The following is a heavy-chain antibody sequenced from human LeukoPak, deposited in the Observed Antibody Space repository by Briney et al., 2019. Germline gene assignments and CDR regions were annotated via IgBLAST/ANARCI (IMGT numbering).Heavy chain of an antibody. V-gene: IGHV3-7*01. CDR2: IKEDGSEM. Sequence: GSLRLSCAASGFTFSSHRMSWVRQTPGKGLEWVAHIKEDGSEMYYVDSVKGRFTISRDNARNSLYLQMNSLRAEDTAMYHCARDEVTYWGQGTLVTVSS. CDR1: GFTFSSHR. CDR3: ARDEVTY. J-gene: IGHJ4*02.